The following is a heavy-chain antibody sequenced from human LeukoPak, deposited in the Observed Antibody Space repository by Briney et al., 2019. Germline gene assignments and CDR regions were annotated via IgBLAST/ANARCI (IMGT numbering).Heavy chain of an antibody. D-gene: IGHD5-24*01. CDR1: GYTLTELS. V-gene: IGHV1-24*01. CDR2: FDPEDGET. Sequence: ASVKVSCKVSGYTLTELSMHWVRQAPGKGLEWMGGFDPEDGETIYAQKFQGRVTMTEDTSTDTAYMELSSPRSEDTAVYYCARVIGRDGYNYEFDYWGQGTLVTVSS. CDR3: ARVIGRDGYNYEFDY. J-gene: IGHJ4*02.